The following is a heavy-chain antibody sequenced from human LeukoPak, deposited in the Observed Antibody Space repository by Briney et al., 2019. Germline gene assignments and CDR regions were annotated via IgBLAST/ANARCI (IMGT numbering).Heavy chain of an antibody. CDR1: GVSISSSNSY. CDR3: ARYLGYSSSWYGGWFDP. J-gene: IGHJ5*02. Sequence: SETLSLTCTVSGVSISSSNSYWGWIRQPPGKGLEWIGSIDYSGNTYYNPSLKSRVTISVDTSKNQFSLKLSSVTAADTAVYYCARYLGYSSSWYGGWFDPWGQGTLVTVSS. D-gene: IGHD6-13*01. CDR2: IDYSGNT. V-gene: IGHV4-39*07.